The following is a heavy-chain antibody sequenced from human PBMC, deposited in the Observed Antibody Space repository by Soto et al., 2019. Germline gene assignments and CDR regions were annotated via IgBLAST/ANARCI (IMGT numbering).Heavy chain of an antibody. CDR2: INPNSGGT. J-gene: IGHJ6*02. V-gene: IGHV1-2*04. CDR1: GYTFTGYY. Sequence: GASVKVSCKASGYTFTGYYMHWVRQAPGQGLEWMGWINPNSGGTNYVQKSQGWVTMTRDTSISTAYMELSRLRSDDTAMYYCARGPPSFTVFGEMLYGMDVWGQGTTVTVSS. CDR3: ARGPPSFTVFGEMLYGMDV. D-gene: IGHD3-3*01.